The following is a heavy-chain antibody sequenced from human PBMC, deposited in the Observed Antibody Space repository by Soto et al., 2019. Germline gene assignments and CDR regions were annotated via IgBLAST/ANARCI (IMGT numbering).Heavy chain of an antibody. V-gene: IGHV4-34*01. CDR1: GGSFSGYY. CDR2: INHSGST. CDR3: AKIPYCSSTSCYHNWFDP. D-gene: IGHD2-2*01. Sequence: SETLSLTCAVYGGSFSGYYWSWIRQPPGKGLEWIGEINHSGSTNYNPSLKSRVTISVDTSKNQFSLKLSSVTAADTAVYYCAKIPYCSSTSCYHNWFDPWGQGTLVTVSS. J-gene: IGHJ5*02.